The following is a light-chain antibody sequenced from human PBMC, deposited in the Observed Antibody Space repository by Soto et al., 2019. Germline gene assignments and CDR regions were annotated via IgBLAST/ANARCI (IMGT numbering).Light chain of an antibody. Sequence: DIQMTQSPSTLSASVGDRVTITCRASQSISSWLAWYQQKPGKAPKLLIYKASSLESGVPSRFSGSGSGTEFTLTISSLQPDDFATYYCQQYNRYPLTFSGGTKVEIK. V-gene: IGKV1-5*03. CDR2: KAS. CDR3: QQYNRYPLT. J-gene: IGKJ4*01. CDR1: QSISSW.